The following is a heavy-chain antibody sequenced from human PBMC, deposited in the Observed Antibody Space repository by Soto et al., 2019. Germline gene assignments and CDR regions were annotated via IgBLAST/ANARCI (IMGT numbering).Heavy chain of an antibody. Sequence: QVQLVQSGAEVKKPGASVKVSCKASGYTFTSYDINWVRQATGQALEWMGWFNPNSGNTGYAQKFQRRVAMTSNTSISTAYMELSSLRSEETAVYYCARGFVGYYYCYGMEVWGQGTPVTVS. CDR2: FNPNSGNT. CDR3: ARGFVGYYYCYGMEV. J-gene: IGHJ6*02. V-gene: IGHV1-8*01. CDR1: GYTFTSYD. D-gene: IGHD1-26*01.